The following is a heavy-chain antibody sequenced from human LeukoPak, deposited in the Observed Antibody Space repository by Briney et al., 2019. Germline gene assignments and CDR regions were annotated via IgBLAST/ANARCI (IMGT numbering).Heavy chain of an antibody. D-gene: IGHD2-2*02. V-gene: IGHV1-69*05. J-gene: IGHJ5*02. CDR1: GGTFSSYA. CDR3: ARDKYQLLYGGWFDP. Sequence: ASVKVSCKASGGTFSSYAISWVRQAPGQGLEWMGGIIPIFGTANYAQKFQGRVTITTDEATSTAYMELSSLRSEDTAVYYCARDKYQLLYGGWFDPWGQGTLVTVSS. CDR2: IIPIFGTA.